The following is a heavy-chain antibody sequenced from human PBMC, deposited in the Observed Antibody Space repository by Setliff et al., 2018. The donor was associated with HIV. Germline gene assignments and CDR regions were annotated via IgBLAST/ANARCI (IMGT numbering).Heavy chain of an antibody. J-gene: IGHJ4*02. CDR3: ARQGAVTGHSFDS. CDR1: GGSITSYH. CDR2: IYKSGTT. V-gene: IGHV4-59*08. D-gene: IGHD6-19*01. Sequence: SETLSLTCSVSGGSITSYHWSWIRQSPGKGLEWIGYIYKSGTTNYKSSLKSRITISADTSKNHFSLRLTSVTAADTAVYYCARQGAVTGHSFDSWGPGALVTVSS.